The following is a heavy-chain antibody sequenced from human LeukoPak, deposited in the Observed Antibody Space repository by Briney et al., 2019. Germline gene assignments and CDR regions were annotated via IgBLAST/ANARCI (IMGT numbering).Heavy chain of an antibody. CDR2: ISGIGGST. CDR3: AKHQAMATVDPFDY. V-gene: IGHV3-23*01. Sequence: GGSLRLSCAASGFTFSSYAMSWVRQAPGKGLEWVSAISGIGGSTYYADSVKGRFTISRDNSKTTLYLQMNSLRAEDTAVYYCAKHQAMATVDPFDYWGQGTLVTVSS. D-gene: IGHD5-24*01. J-gene: IGHJ4*02. CDR1: GFTFSSYA.